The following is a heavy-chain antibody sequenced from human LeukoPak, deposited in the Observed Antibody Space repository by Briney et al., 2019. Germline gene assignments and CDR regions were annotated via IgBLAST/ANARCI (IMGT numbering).Heavy chain of an antibody. CDR1: GGSISSGGYY. CDR2: IYHSGST. D-gene: IGHD4-23*01. Sequence: PSETLSLTCTVSGGSISSGGYYWSWIRQPPGKGLEWIGYIYHSGSTYYNPSLKSRVTISVDRSKNQFSLKLSSVTAAGTAVYYCARVVTRPYYFDYWGQGTLVTVSS. J-gene: IGHJ4*02. CDR3: ARVVTRPYYFDY. V-gene: IGHV4-30-2*01.